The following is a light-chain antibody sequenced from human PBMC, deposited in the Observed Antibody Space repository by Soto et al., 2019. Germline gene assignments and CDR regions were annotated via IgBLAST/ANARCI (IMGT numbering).Light chain of an antibody. CDR2: GAS. CDR3: QQYNQWLT. Sequence: EIVVTQSPVTLSVSPGDTATLSCRASQNVFHNLAWYQVTPGQAPRLLSYGASTRATGIPVRLSGSGSGTDFTLTIHSLQSEEFAVYYCQQYNQWLTLGGGTKVEIK. CDR1: QNVFHN. V-gene: IGKV3-15*01. J-gene: IGKJ4*01.